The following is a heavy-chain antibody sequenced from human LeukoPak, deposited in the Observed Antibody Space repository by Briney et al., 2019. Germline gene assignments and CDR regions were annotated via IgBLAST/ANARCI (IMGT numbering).Heavy chain of an antibody. Sequence: GGSLRLSCAASGFIFSSYAMNWVRQAPRKGPEGASAFSGSGTSTYYADSVKGPFTISRDNSKNTLYLQMNSLRAEDTAVYYCAKDAKYVFFDYWGQGTLVTVSS. CDR1: GFIFSSYA. CDR3: AKDAKYVFFDY. CDR2: FSGSGTST. D-gene: IGHD4/OR15-4a*01. V-gene: IGHV3-23*01. J-gene: IGHJ4*02.